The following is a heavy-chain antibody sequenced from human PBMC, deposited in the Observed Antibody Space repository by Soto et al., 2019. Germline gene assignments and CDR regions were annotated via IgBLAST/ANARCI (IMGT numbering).Heavy chain of an antibody. CDR2: IIPIFGTA. CDR1: GGTFSSYA. V-gene: IGHV1-69*12. D-gene: IGHD7-27*01. CDR3: AGPPSHYYYYGMDV. Sequence: QVQLVQSGAEVKKPGSSVKVSCKASGGTFSSYAISWVRQAPGQGLEWMGGIIPIFGTADYAQKLQGRVRITADESTSTAYIDLSSLRSEDTAVYYCAGPPSHYYYYGMDVWGQGTTVTVSS. J-gene: IGHJ6*02.